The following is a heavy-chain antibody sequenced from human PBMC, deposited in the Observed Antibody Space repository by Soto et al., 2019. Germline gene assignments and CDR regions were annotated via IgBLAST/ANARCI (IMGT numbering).Heavy chain of an antibody. Sequence: ASVKVSCKASEYTFTSYYIYWVRQAPGQGLEWMGIINPSGGTTRYAQKFQGRVTMTRDTSTSTAYMELSSLRSDDTAVYYCARDPIVLVQSSTLEFNWFDPWG. CDR1: EYTFTSYY. CDR3: ARDPIVLVQSSTLEFNWFDP. V-gene: IGHV1-46*01. D-gene: IGHD2-2*01. CDR2: INPSGGTT. J-gene: IGHJ5*02.